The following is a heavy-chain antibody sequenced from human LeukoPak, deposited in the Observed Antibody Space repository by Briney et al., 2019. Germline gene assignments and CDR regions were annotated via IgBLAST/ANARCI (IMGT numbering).Heavy chain of an antibody. J-gene: IGHJ5*02. Sequence: ASVKVSCKASGGTFSSYAISWVRQAPGQGLEWMGWISAYNGNTNYAQKLQGRVTMTTDTSTSTAYMELRSLRSDDTAVYYCARAGLELPSLYNWFDPWGQGTLVTVSS. CDR3: ARAGLELPSLYNWFDP. V-gene: IGHV1-18*01. D-gene: IGHD1-7*01. CDR2: ISAYNGNT. CDR1: GGTFSSYA.